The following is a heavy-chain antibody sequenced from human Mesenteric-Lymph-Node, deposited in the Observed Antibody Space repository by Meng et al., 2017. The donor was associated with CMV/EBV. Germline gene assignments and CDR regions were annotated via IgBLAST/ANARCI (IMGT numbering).Heavy chain of an antibody. J-gene: IGHJ4*02. CDR1: GFTVSSHY. CDR2: IYSGGST. Sequence: GESLKISCAASGFTVSSHYMSWVRQAPGKGLEWVSVIYSGGSTYYADSVKGRFTISRDNSKNTLYLQMNSLRAEDTAVYYCAKVSRRITMIVVVPPDYWGQGTLVTVSS. D-gene: IGHD3-22*01. CDR3: AKVSRRITMIVVVPPDY. V-gene: IGHV3-66*02.